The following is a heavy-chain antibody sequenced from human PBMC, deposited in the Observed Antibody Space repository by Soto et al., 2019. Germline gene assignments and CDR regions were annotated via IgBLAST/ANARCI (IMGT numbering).Heavy chain of an antibody. CDR3: ATRSPAFDY. CDR1: GYTFTDYG. Sequence: QVQLVQSGPEVKKPGASVKVSCKTSGYTFTDYGITWVRQAPGQGLEWMGWISTSKGNTNYAQKFQRRVNMTTDTPKSTGYMELRSLRSDDTAVYYCATRSPAFDYWGQGTLVTVSS. CDR2: ISTSKGNT. V-gene: IGHV1-18*01. J-gene: IGHJ4*02.